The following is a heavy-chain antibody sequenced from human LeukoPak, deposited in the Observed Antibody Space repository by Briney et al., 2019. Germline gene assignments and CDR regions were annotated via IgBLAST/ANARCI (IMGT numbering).Heavy chain of an antibody. CDR1: GYTFTGYY. V-gene: IGHV1-2*04. CDR2: INPNSGGT. J-gene: IGHJ4*02. CDR3: ARDHKRYSSSWYFDY. Sequence: ASVKVSCKASGYTFTGYYMHWVRQAPGQGLEWMGWINPNSGGTNYAQKFQGWVTMTRDTSISTAYMELSRLRSDDTAVYYCARDHKRYSSSWYFDYWGQGTLVTVSS. D-gene: IGHD6-13*01.